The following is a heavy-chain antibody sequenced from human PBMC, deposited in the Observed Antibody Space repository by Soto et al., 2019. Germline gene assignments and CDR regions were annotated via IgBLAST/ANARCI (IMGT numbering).Heavy chain of an antibody. CDR3: AKAWGWFDP. V-gene: IGHV3-23*01. CDR1: GFTFTSYA. J-gene: IGHJ5*02. Sequence: EVQLLESGGDLVHPGGSLSLSCAASGFTFTSYAMTWVRQAPEQGLEWVSSISASGGTTYYTDSVKGRFTISRDNSKNTLFLQMNSLRAEDTAVYYCAKAWGWFDPWGQGTLVTVSS. CDR2: ISASGGTT. D-gene: IGHD3-16*01.